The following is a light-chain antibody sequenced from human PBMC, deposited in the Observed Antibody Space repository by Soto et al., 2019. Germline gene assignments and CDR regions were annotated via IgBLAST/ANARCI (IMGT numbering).Light chain of an antibody. CDR1: QSVGSN. CDR2: GAS. J-gene: IGKJ1*01. Sequence: EIVMPQSPATLSLSPGERATLSCRASQSVGSNLAWYQQKPGQAPRLLIYGASTRATGIPARFSGSGSGTEFTLSISSLQSEDFAVYHCQQHNNWPWTFGQGTKVDIK. V-gene: IGKV3-15*01. CDR3: QQHNNWPWT.